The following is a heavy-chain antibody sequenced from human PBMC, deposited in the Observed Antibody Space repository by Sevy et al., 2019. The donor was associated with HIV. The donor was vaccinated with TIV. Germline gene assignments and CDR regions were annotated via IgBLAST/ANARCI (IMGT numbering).Heavy chain of an antibody. Sequence: SQTLSLTCAISGDSVSSNSAAWNWIRQSPSRCLEWLGRTYYRSKWYNDYAVSVKSRITINPETSKNQFSLQQNSVTPADTAVDYCARDLQVYCSGGSCNTPFDYWGQGTLVTVSS. CDR2: TYYRSKWYN. CDR1: GDSVSSNSAA. V-gene: IGHV6-1*01. CDR3: ARDLQVYCSGGSCNTPFDY. J-gene: IGHJ4*01. D-gene: IGHD2-15*01.